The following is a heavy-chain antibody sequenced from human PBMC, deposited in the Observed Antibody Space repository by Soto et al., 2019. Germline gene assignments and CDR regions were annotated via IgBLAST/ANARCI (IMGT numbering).Heavy chain of an antibody. J-gene: IGHJ4*02. D-gene: IGHD5-18*01. V-gene: IGHV3-30-3*01. Sequence: QVQLVESGGGVVQPGRSLRLSCAASGFTFSSYAMHWVRQDPGKGLEWVAVISYDGSNKYYADSVKGRFTISRDNSKNTLYLQMNSLRAEDTAVYYCARLPDTAMVVYVDYWGQGTLVTVSS. CDR2: ISYDGSNK. CDR1: GFTFSSYA. CDR3: ARLPDTAMVVYVDY.